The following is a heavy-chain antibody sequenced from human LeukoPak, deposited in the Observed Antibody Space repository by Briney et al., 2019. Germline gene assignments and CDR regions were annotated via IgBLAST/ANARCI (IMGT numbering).Heavy chain of an antibody. D-gene: IGHD3-3*01. V-gene: IGHV3-23*01. J-gene: IGHJ4*02. CDR3: AKGLGPYYDFWSGPTSFDY. Sequence: GGSLRLSCAASGFTFSSYAMSWVRQAPGKGLEWVSAISGSGGSTYYADSVKGRFTISRDNSKNTLYLQMNSLRAEDTAVYYCAKGLGPYYDFWSGPTSFDYWGQGTLVTVSS. CDR2: ISGSGGST. CDR1: GFTFSSYA.